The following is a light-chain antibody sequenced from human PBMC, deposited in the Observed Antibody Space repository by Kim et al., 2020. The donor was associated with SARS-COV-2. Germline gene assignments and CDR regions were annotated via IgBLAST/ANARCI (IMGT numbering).Light chain of an antibody. CDR2: AAS. Sequence: ACVGDTSTSTCRASQAFSHYLVWFKQKPGTVPKRLIYAASTLQSGVPSRFSGIGSGTEFTLTISSLQPEDFATYSCLQHESYPLTFGGGTKVDIK. CDR1: QAFSHY. V-gene: IGKV1-17*03. CDR3: LQHESYPLT. J-gene: IGKJ4*01.